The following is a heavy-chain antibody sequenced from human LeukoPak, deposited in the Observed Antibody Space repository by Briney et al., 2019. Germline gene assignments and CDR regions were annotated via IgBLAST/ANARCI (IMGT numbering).Heavy chain of an antibody. D-gene: IGHD2-15*01. V-gene: IGHV3-23*01. Sequence: PGGSLRLSCAASGFTFSSYAMSWVRQAPGKGLEWVSAISGSGGSTYYADSVKGRFTISRDNSKNTLYLQMNSLRAEDTALYYCAKDSCSGGSCYSGFDYWGQGTLVTVSS. CDR2: ISGSGGST. CDR3: AKDSCSGGSCYSGFDY. CDR1: GFTFSSYA. J-gene: IGHJ4*02.